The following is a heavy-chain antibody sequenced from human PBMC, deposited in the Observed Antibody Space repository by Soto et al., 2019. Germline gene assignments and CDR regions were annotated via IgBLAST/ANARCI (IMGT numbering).Heavy chain of an antibody. V-gene: IGHV3-74*01. CDR2: INGDGIST. D-gene: IGHD2-15*01. CDR1: GFTFSSYW. CDR3: ARISHETYCRGGNCYSDY. Sequence: EVQLVESGGDLVQPGGSLRLSCAASGFTFSSYWMHWVRQDPEKGLVWVSRINGDGISTSYADSVKGRFTISRDNAKDTLYLHMNRLGDEDTAVYYCARISHETYCRGGNCYSDYWGQRPLVTVSS. J-gene: IGHJ4*02.